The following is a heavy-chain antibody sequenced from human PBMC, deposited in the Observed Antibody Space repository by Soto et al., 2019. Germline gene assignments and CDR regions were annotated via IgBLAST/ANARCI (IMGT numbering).Heavy chain of an antibody. D-gene: IGHD2-2*01. CDR2: ISSSSSTI. Sequence: GGSLRLSCAASGFTFSSYSMNWVRQAPGKGLEWVSYISSSSSTIYYADSAKGRFTISRDNAKNSLYLQMNSLRAEDTAVYYCAREYCSSTSCLNWFDPWGQGTLVTVSS. V-gene: IGHV3-48*01. CDR1: GFTFSSYS. J-gene: IGHJ5*02. CDR3: AREYCSSTSCLNWFDP.